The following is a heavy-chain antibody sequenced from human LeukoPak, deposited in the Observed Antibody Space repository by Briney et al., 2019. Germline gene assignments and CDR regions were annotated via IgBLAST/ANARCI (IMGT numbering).Heavy chain of an antibody. V-gene: IGHV6-1*01. CDR1: GDSLSSNSDA. CDR2: TYYRSKWYY. CDR3: ARDPVGGSTIFDY. J-gene: IGHJ4*02. Sequence: SQTLSLTCAISGDSLSSNSDAWNWIRQSPSRGLEWLGRTYYRSKWYYDYAVAVKSRISINPDTSKNQFSLQLSSVTPEDTAVYYCARDPVGGSTIFDYWGQGTLVTVSS. D-gene: IGHD1-26*01.